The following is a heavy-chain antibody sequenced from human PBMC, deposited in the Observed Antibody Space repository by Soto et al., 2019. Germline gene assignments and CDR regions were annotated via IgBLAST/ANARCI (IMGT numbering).Heavy chain of an antibody. CDR2: INPNIGAT. V-gene: IGHV1-2*02. CDR1: RYIFTAYF. J-gene: IGHJ5*02. CDR3: ASHDPCARFGP. Sequence: QVQLVQSGAEVKKPGAAVKVSCKAPRYIFTAYFMHWVRQAPGQGLEWMGWINPNIGATHYGLSFQGRVTMTRDTSISTAYMELCRLRAYDTAVYYFASHDPCARFGPWGEGTLVIVSS. D-gene: IGHD1-1*01.